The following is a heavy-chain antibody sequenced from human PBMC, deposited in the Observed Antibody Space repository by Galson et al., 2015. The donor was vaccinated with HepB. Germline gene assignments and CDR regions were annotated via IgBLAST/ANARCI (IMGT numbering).Heavy chain of an antibody. CDR1: GYTFTSYA. V-gene: IGHV1-3*01. J-gene: IGHJ5*02. Sequence: CKASGYTFTSYAMHWVRQAPGQRLEWMGWINAGNGNTKYSQKFQGRDTITRDTSASTAYMELSSLRSEDTAVYYCARSPYYDFWSGPWGQGTLVTVSS. CDR3: ARSPYYDFWSGP. D-gene: IGHD3-3*01. CDR2: INAGNGNT.